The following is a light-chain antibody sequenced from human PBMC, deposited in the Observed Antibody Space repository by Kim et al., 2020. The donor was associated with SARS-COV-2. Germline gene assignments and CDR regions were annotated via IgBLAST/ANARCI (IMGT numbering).Light chain of an antibody. J-gene: IGLJ1*01. CDR3: SSYTTRSTHYV. CDR1: SSDVGDYNY. V-gene: IGLV2-14*03. CDR2: DVS. Sequence: QSALTQPASVSESPGQSITISCSGISSDVGDYNYVSWYQQHPGKAPKLMIYDVSYRPSGVSDRFSGSKSGNTASLTISGLQAEDEADYYCSSYTTRSTHYVFGSGTKVTVL.